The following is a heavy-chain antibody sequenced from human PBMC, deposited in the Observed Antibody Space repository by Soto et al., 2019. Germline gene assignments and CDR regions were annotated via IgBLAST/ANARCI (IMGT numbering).Heavy chain of an antibody. V-gene: IGHV3-21*06. Sequence: GGSLRLSCAASWFTFTRYSMNWVRQAPGKGLEWVSSISSTTNYIYYGDSMKGRFTISRDNAKNSLYLEMNSLRAEDTAVYYCARESEDLTSNFDYWSQGTLVTVSS. CDR1: WFTFTRYS. J-gene: IGHJ4*02. CDR3: ARESEDLTSNFDY. CDR2: ISSTTNYI.